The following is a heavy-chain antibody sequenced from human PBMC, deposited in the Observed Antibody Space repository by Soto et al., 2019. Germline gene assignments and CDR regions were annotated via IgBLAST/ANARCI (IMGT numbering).Heavy chain of an antibody. J-gene: IGHJ4*02. CDR2: IYYSGST. Sequence: SETLSLTCTVSGGSISTYYWSWIRQPPGKGLEWIGNIYYSGSTNYKPSLKSRVTISVDKSKNQFSMRLRSVTAADTAVYYCASSATAYYYDSSGFDYWGQGDLVTVSS. D-gene: IGHD3-22*01. V-gene: IGHV4-59*01. CDR1: GGSISTYY. CDR3: ASSATAYYYDSSGFDY.